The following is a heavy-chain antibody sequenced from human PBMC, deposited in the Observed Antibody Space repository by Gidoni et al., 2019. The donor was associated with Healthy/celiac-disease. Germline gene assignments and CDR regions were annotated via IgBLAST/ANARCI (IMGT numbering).Heavy chain of an antibody. Sequence: EVQLVEYGGGLVKPGGSLRLSCAASAFPFSSYSMNWVRQAPGKGLEWVSSISSSSSYIYYADSVKGRFTISRDNAKNSLYLKMNSLRAEDTAVYYCARESIAVAGIGYWGQGTLVTVSS. CDR2: ISSSSSYI. V-gene: IGHV3-21*01. CDR3: ARESIAVAGIGY. CDR1: AFPFSSYS. J-gene: IGHJ4*02. D-gene: IGHD6-19*01.